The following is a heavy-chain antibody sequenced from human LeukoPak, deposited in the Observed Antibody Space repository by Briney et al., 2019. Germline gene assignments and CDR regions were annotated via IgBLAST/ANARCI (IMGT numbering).Heavy chain of an antibody. CDR1: GYTFTSYG. D-gene: IGHD1-26*01. J-gene: IGHJ4*02. V-gene: IGHV1-18*01. CDR2: ISAYNGNT. CDR3: ARDPGIVGAISYFDY. Sequence: ASVKVSCKASGYTFTSYGISWVRQAPGQGPEWMGWISAYNGNTNYAQKLQGRVTMTTDTSTSTAYMELRSLRSDDTAVYYCARDPGIVGAISYFDYWGQGTLVTVSS.